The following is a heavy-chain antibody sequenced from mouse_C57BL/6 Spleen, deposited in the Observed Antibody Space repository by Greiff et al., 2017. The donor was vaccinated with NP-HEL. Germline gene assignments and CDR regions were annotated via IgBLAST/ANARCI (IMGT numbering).Heavy chain of an antibody. CDR3: ARSTTIGTTGGWFAY. V-gene: IGHV7-3*01. Sequence: EVQLVESGGGLVQPGGSLSLSCAASGFTFTDYYMSWVRQPPGKALEWLGFIRNKANGYTTEYSASVKGRFTISRDNSQGILYLQMNALRAEDSATYYCARSTTIGTTGGWFAYWGQGTLVTVAA. CDR1: GFTFTDYY. D-gene: IGHD2-5*01. J-gene: IGHJ3*01. CDR2: IRNKANGYTT.